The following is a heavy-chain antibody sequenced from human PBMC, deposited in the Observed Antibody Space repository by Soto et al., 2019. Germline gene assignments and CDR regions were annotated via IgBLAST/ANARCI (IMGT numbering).Heavy chain of an antibody. CDR3: AKGEKLLWFGELPFNWFDP. CDR1: GFTFSNYG. CDR2: ISYDGSSK. V-gene: IGHV3-30*18. J-gene: IGHJ5*02. D-gene: IGHD3-10*01. Sequence: GGSLRLSCAASGFTFSNYGMYWVRQAPGKGLEWVAFISYDGSSKFYADPMKGRHTISRDNSKNTLYLQMNSLRAEDTAVYYCAKGEKLLWFGELPFNWFDPWGQGTLVTVSS.